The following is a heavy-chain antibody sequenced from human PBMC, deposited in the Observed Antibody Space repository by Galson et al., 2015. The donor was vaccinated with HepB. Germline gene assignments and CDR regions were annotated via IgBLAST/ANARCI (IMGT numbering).Heavy chain of an antibody. Sequence: SLRLSCAASGFMFSSYWMTWVRQAPAKGLEWVANVKQDGSEKYYVDSVKGRFSIYRDNDKNSLFLQMNSLRAEDTAVYYCARDHPYDFWSGRLDVWGKGTTVTVSS. CDR2: VKQDGSEK. V-gene: IGHV3-7*03. J-gene: IGHJ6*04. D-gene: IGHD3-3*01. CDR1: GFMFSSYW. CDR3: ARDHPYDFWSGRLDV.